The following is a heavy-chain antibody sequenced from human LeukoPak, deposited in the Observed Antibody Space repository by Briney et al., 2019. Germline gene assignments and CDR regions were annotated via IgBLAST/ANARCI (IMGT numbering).Heavy chain of an antibody. Sequence: ASVKVSCKASAYTFTSYCISWVRQAPGQGLEWMGWISAYNGNTNYAQKLQGRVTMTTDTSTSTAYMELRSLRSDDTAVYYCAADGGSGWPPGAFDIWGQGTMVTVSS. V-gene: IGHV1-18*01. CDR3: AADGGSGWPPGAFDI. CDR1: AYTFTSYC. CDR2: ISAYNGNT. J-gene: IGHJ3*02. D-gene: IGHD6-19*01.